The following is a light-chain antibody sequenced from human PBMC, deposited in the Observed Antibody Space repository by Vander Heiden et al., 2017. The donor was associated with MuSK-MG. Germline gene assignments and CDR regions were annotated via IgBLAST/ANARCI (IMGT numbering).Light chain of an antibody. Sequence: HIPHSPSSVSASVGASVTITCRASQDRTGGLAWYQLKPGKAPKVLIYATSTLQSGGPSRFSGSGSGTEFTLAISSLQPEDFATYYCQQAKTFPLTFGGGTRVEIK. CDR3: QQAKTFPLT. V-gene: IGKV1-12*01. J-gene: IGKJ4*01. CDR2: ATS. CDR1: QDRTGG.